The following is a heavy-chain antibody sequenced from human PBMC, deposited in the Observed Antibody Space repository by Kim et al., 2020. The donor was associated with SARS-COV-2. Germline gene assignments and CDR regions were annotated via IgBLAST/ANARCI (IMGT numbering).Heavy chain of an antibody. V-gene: IGHV3-15*01. D-gene: IGHD2-2*01. CDR2: IKSKSDGGTS. CDR1: GIPFSDAW. J-gene: IGHJ4*02. Sequence: GGCLRLSCAVSGIPFSDAWFNWVRQAPGKGLEWLGRIKSKSDGGTSDLAAPVKGRFAISRDDSKSTLFLLMNSLRTDDSAVYYCTTVSMRWGQGTRVTVS. CDR3: TTVSMR.